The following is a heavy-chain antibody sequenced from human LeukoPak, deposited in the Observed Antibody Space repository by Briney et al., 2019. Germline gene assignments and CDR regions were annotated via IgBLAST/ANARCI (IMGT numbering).Heavy chain of an antibody. CDR3: ARHVPPTDAYYDSSGYSSLDY. D-gene: IGHD3-22*01. V-gene: IGHV4-34*01. Sequence: PSETLSLTCAVYGGSFSGYYWSWIRQPPGKGLEWIGEINHSGSTNYNPSLKSRVTISVDTSKNQFSLKLSSVTAADTAVYYCARHVPPTDAYYDSSGYSSLDYWGQGTLVTVSS. CDR2: INHSGST. CDR1: GGSFSGYY. J-gene: IGHJ4*02.